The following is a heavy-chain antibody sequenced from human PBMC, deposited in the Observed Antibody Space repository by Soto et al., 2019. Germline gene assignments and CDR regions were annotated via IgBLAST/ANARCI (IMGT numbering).Heavy chain of an antibody. V-gene: IGHV3-48*01. CDR3: ARGAGSGSYPIYYYYYMHV. CDR1: GFTFSSYS. D-gene: IGHD3-10*01. J-gene: IGHJ6*03. Sequence: GGSLRLSCAASGFTFSSYSMNWVRQAPGKGLEWVSYISSSSSTIYYADSVKGRFTISRDNAKNSLYLQMNSLRAGDTAVYYCARGAGSGSYPIYYYYYMHVWGKGTTVTVS. CDR2: ISSSSSTI.